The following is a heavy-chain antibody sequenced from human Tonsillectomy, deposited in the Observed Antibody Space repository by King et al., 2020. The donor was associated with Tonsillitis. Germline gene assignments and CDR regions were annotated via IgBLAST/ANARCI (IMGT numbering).Heavy chain of an antibody. CDR3: AREDFGDYPF. D-gene: IGHD4-17*01. Sequence: QLQESGPGLVKPSQTLSLTCSVSGDSINGGPYYWNWIRQPAGKGLEWIGRIHSSGSTNSNPSLMSRLTISVDTSKNQFSLKLNFVSAADTAVYYCAREDFGDYPFWGQGTLVIVSS. CDR1: GDSINGGPYY. V-gene: IGHV4-61*02. CDR2: IHSSGST. J-gene: IGHJ4*02.